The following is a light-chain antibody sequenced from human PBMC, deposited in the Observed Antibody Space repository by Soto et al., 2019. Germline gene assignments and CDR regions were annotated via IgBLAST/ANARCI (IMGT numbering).Light chain of an antibody. CDR3: QQYVSSPWA. V-gene: IGKV3-20*01. Sequence: EIVLAQSPGTLSLSPGESATLSCRASQSVSSSFLAWYQQKAGQAPRLFIYGASRRATGIPDRFSGSGSGTDFTLTISRLEREDFAVYYCQQYVSSPWAFGQGTKVEI. CDR2: GAS. J-gene: IGKJ1*01. CDR1: QSVSSSF.